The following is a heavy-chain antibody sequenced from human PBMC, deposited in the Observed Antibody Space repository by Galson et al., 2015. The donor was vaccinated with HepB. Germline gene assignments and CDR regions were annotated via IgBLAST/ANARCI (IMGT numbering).Heavy chain of an antibody. D-gene: IGHD1-26*01. CDR2: ISYDGSNK. Sequence: SLRLSCAASGFTFSSYGMHWVRQAPGKGLEWVAVISYDGSNKYYADSVKGRFTISRDNSKNTLYLQMNSLRAEDTAVYYCAKGEGWELLSMPLDYWGQGTLVTVSS. CDR1: GFTFSSYG. J-gene: IGHJ4*02. V-gene: IGHV3-30*18. CDR3: AKGEGWELLSMPLDY.